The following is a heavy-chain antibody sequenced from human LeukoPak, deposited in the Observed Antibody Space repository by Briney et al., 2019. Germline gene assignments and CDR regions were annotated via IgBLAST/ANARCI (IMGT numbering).Heavy chain of an antibody. CDR1: GFTFDDYG. CDR2: INWNGGST. CDR3: ARQRRTLGYCSSTSCYIFDY. Sequence: PGGSLRLSCAASGFTFDDYGMSWVRQAPGKGLEWVSGINWNGGSTGYADSVKGRFTISRDNAKNSLYLQMNSLRAEDTALYYCARQRRTLGYCSSTSCYIFDYWGQGTLVTVSS. D-gene: IGHD2-2*02. V-gene: IGHV3-20*04. J-gene: IGHJ4*02.